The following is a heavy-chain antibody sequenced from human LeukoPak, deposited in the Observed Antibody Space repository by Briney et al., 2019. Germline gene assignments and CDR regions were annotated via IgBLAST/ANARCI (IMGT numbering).Heavy chain of an antibody. J-gene: IGHJ4*02. CDR3: ARHRGSSSLFDY. V-gene: IGHV4-39*01. CDR1: GGSISTGDYY. D-gene: IGHD6-6*01. Sequence: PSETLSLTCTVSGGSISTGDYYWSWIRQPPGMGLEYIGSIYYSGSTYYNPSLKSRVTISVDTSKNQFSLKLSSVTAADTAVYYCARHRGSSSLFDYWGQGALVTVSS. CDR2: IYYSGST.